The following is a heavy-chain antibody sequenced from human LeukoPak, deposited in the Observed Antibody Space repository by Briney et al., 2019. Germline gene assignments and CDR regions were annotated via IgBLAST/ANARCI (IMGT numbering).Heavy chain of an antibody. Sequence: GGSLRLSCAASGFTFSSYAMSWVRQAPGKGLEWVSAISGSGGSTYYADSVKGRFTISRDNSKNTLYLQMNSLRAEGTAVYYCAKGLQSDYDILTGYYFGDAFDIWGQGTMVTVSS. CDR1: GFTFSSYA. CDR3: AKGLQSDYDILTGYYFGDAFDI. CDR2: ISGSGGST. J-gene: IGHJ3*02. D-gene: IGHD3-9*01. V-gene: IGHV3-23*01.